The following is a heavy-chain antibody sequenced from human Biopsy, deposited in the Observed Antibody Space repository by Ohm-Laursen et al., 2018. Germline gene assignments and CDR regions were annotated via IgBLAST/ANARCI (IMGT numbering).Heavy chain of an antibody. CDR1: GYTFTSYG. V-gene: IGHV1-18*01. Sequence: SSVKVSCKASGYTFTSYGISWVRQAPGQGLEWMGWINTENGNTIYAQNLQGRVTMTADTSTSTAYMEMTSLRSDDTAVYYCARAKLEPVYYYYGMDVWGQGTTVTVSS. CDR3: ARAKLEPVYYYYGMDV. CDR2: INTENGNT. J-gene: IGHJ6*02. D-gene: IGHD1-1*01.